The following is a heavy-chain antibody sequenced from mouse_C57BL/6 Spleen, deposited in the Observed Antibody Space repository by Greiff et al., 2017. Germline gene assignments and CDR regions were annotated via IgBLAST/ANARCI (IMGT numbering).Heavy chain of an antibody. D-gene: IGHD3-2*02. CDR1: GFTFSDYG. J-gene: IGHJ3*01. CDR3: ARDSTGPWFAY. CDR2: ISSGSSTI. Sequence: EVKLVESGGGLVKPGGSLKLSCAASGFTFSDYGMHWVRQAPEKGLEWVAYISSGSSTIYYADTVKGRFTISRDNAKNTLFLQMTSLRSENTAMYDCARDSTGPWFAYWGQGTLVTVSA. V-gene: IGHV5-17*01.